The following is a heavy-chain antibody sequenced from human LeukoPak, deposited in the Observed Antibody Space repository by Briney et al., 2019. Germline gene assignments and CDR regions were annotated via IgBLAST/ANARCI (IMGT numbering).Heavy chain of an antibody. J-gene: IGHJ3*02. Sequence: GGALRLSCAASGFTFSGYWMHWVRQAPGKGLVWVSRINSDGSSTSYADSVKGRFTISRDSAKNTLYLQMNSLRAEDTDVYYCVRDGYSYGFMLAFDIWGLGTRVTVSS. CDR3: VRDGYSYGFMLAFDI. V-gene: IGHV3-74*01. D-gene: IGHD5-18*01. CDR1: GFTFSGYW. CDR2: INSDGSST.